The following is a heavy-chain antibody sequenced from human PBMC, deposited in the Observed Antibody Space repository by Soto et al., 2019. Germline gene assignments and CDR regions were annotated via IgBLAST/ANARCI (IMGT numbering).Heavy chain of an antibody. D-gene: IGHD2-15*01. J-gene: IGHJ6*04. CDR2: INSDGSST. V-gene: IGHV3-74*01. CDR1: GFTFRSYW. CDR3: ASSVLGYCSGGSCYPDV. Sequence: VGSLRLSCAASGFTFRSYWMHWVRQAPGKGLVWVSRINSDGSSTSYADSVKGRLTISRDNAKNTLYLQMNSLRAEDTAAYYCASSVLGYCSGGSCYPDVWGKGTTVTVSS.